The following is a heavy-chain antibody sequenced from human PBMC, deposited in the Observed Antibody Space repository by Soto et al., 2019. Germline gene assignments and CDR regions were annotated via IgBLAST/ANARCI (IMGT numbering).Heavy chain of an antibody. Sequence: SETLSLTCTVSGYSLSSGSYWGWLRQPPGKGPEWIASIYHGGTTFYNPSLKSRVTVSVDKSNNQFSLKLRSVTAADTAVYYCAKAHVMVVAGCTFGYWGHGTLFTVSS. CDR1: GYSLSSGSY. CDR3: AKAHVMVVAGCTFGY. CDR2: IYHGGTT. D-gene: IGHD6-19*01. V-gene: IGHV4-38-2*02. J-gene: IGHJ4*01.